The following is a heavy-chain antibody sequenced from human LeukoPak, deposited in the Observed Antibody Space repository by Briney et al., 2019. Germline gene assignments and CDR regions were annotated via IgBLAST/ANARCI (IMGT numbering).Heavy chain of an antibody. Sequence: SETLSLTCAVSGGSISSSNWWSWVRQPPGKGLEWIGEIYHSGSTNYNPSLKSRVTISVDKSKNQFSLKLSSVTAADTAVYYCARSPRYYYDSSGLYGIDYWGQGTLVTVSS. D-gene: IGHD3-22*01. CDR3: ARSPRYYYDSSGLYGIDY. CDR1: GGSISSSNW. J-gene: IGHJ4*02. V-gene: IGHV4-4*02. CDR2: IYHSGST.